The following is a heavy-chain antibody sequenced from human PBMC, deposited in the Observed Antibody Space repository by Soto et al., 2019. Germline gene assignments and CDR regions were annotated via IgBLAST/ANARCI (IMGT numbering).Heavy chain of an antibody. CDR2: IYYSGST. V-gene: IGHV4-31*03. Sequence: SETLSLTCTVSGGSISSGGYYWSWIRQHPGKGLEWIGYIYYSGSTYYNPSLKSRVTISVDTSKDQFSLKLSSVTAADTAVYYCARARPDYYGSSGYFGVRFDPWGQGTLVTVSS. CDR3: ARARPDYYGSSGYFGVRFDP. J-gene: IGHJ5*02. D-gene: IGHD3-22*01. CDR1: GGSISSGGYY.